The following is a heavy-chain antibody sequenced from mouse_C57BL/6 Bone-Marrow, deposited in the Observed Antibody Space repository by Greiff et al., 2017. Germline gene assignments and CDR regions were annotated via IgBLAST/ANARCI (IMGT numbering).Heavy chain of an antibody. V-gene: IGHV1-18*01. CDR1: GYTFTDYN. J-gene: IGHJ3*01. Sequence: VQLKESGPELVKPGASVKISCKASGYTFTDYNMDWVKQSHGKSLEWIGDINPNNGGTIYNQKFKGKATVTVDKSSSTAYMELRSLTSEDTAVYYCAIRGGPGVSYWGKGAVVSVA. CDR3: AIRGGPGVSY. CDR2: INPNNGGT.